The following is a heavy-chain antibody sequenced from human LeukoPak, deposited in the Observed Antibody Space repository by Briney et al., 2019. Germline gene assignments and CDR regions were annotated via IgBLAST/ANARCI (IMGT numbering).Heavy chain of an antibody. CDR3: AKDIRPYYYDSSGYGFDY. J-gene: IGHJ4*02. V-gene: IGHV3-9*03. Sequence: SLRLSCAASGFTFDDYAMHWVPQAPGKGLEWVSGTSWNSGSIGYAVPVKGRFTISRDNAKNTLYLQMNSLRAEDMALYYCAKDIRPYYYDSSGYGFDYWGQGTLVTVSS. CDR2: TSWNSGSI. D-gene: IGHD3-22*01. CDR1: GFTFDDYA.